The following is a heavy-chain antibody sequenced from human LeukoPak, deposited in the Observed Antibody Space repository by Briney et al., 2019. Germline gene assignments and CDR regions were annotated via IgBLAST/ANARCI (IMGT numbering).Heavy chain of an antibody. D-gene: IGHD5-12*01. J-gene: IGHJ6*03. CDR3: ARRRGYMDV. CDR2: ISSSGSTI. Sequence: QPGGSPRLSYAASGFTFSSYEMNWVRQAPGKGLEWVSYISSSGSTIYYADSVKGRFTISRDNAKNSLYLQMNSLRAEDTAVYYCARRRGYMDVWGKGATVTVSS. V-gene: IGHV3-48*03. CDR1: GFTFSSYE.